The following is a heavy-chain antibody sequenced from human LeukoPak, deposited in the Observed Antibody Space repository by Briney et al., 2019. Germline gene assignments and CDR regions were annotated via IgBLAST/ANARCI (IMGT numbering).Heavy chain of an antibody. CDR2: ISGSGGST. J-gene: IGHJ4*02. V-gene: IGHV3-23*01. CDR3: AKDYEGYCSSTSCYIFDY. CDR1: GFTFDDYG. Sequence: GGSLRLSCAASGFTFDDYGMSWVRQAPGKGLEWVSAISGSGGSTYYADSVKGRFTISRDNSKNTLYLQMNSLRAEDTAVYYCAKDYEGYCSSTSCYIFDYWGQGTLVTVSS. D-gene: IGHD2-2*02.